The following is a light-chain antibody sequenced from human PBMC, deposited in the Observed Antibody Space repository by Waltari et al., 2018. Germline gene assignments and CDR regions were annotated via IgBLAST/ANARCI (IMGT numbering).Light chain of an antibody. J-gene: IGLJ2*01. CDR2: DVS. CDR1: SSDIGGYNY. CDR3: SSYTTTSAYVI. Sequence: QSALTQPASVSGSPGHSITISCTGTSSDIGGYNYVPWYQQYPGKAPRLMIYDVSKRPSGVSDRFSGSKSGNTASLTISGLQPEDETDYYCSSYTTTSAYVIFGGGTRVTLL. V-gene: IGLV2-14*01.